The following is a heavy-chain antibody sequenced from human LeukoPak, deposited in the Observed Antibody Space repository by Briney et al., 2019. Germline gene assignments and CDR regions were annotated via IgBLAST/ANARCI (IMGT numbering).Heavy chain of an antibody. D-gene: IGHD2-15*01. CDR2: ISGSGGST. V-gene: IGHV3-23*01. CDR3: AKLALAYCSGGSCYSGWFDP. J-gene: IGHJ5*02. Sequence: GGSLRLSCAASGFTFSHYSMHWVRQAPGKGLEWVSAISGSGGSTYYADSVKGRFTISRDNSKNTLYLQMNSLRAEDTAVYYCAKLALAYCSGGSCYSGWFDPWGQGTLVTVSS. CDR1: GFTFSHYS.